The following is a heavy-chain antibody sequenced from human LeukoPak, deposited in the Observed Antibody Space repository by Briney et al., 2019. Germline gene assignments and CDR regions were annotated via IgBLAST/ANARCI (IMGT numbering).Heavy chain of an antibody. Sequence: VKVSCKASGGTLSSYAISWVRQAPGQGVGWMGGIIPIFDTANYAQKFQGRVTITADESTSTAYMELSSLRSEDSAVYYCARTHYYDSSGYFWYFDLWGRGTLVTVSS. V-gene: IGHV1-69*13. CDR3: ARTHYYDSSGYFWYFDL. D-gene: IGHD3-22*01. CDR2: IIPIFDTA. CDR1: GGTLSSYA. J-gene: IGHJ2*01.